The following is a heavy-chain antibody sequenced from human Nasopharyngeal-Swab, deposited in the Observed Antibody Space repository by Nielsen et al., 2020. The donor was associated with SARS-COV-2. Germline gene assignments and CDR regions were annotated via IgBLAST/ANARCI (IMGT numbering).Heavy chain of an antibody. CDR3: AKGGTAHYYFDY. CDR1: GFTFSSYA. CDR2: ITTSGTNT. Sequence: GESLKISCAASGFTFSSYAMTWVRRAPGRGLEWVSSITTSGTNTYFADSVKGRFTISRDNSKNTLYLQMNSLRAEDTAIYYCAKGGTAHYYFDYWAQGTLVTVSS. V-gene: IGHV3-23*01. D-gene: IGHD2-21*02. J-gene: IGHJ4*02.